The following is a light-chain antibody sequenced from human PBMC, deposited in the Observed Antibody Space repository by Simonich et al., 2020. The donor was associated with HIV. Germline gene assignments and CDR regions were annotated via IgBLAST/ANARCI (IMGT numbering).Light chain of an antibody. CDR1: SSDVGGYNY. CDR2: DVS. Sequence: QSALTQPASVSGSPGQSSTISCTGTSSDVGGYNYVSWYQQHPGKAPKPMIYDVSNRPAGVSNRFSGSKSGNTASLTISGLQAEDEADYYCSSYTSSSTLGNWVFGGGTKLTVL. CDR3: SSYTSSSTLGNWV. J-gene: IGLJ3*02. V-gene: IGLV2-14*01.